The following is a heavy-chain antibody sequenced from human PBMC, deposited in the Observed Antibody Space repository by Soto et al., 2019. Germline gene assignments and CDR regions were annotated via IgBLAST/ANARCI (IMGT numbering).Heavy chain of an antibody. D-gene: IGHD2-15*01. V-gene: IGHV3-53*01. CDR3: ARDRGYDAHDYYYNAMDV. Sequence: GGSLRLSCAVSRFTVSNNYMSWVRQAPGKGLEGVSVIYSGGYTAYGDSVKGRFTISRDNSKNTLYLQMNSLRADDTAVYYCARDRGYDAHDYYYNAMDVWGQGTTVTVSS. CDR1: RFTVSNNY. CDR2: IYSGGYT. J-gene: IGHJ6*02.